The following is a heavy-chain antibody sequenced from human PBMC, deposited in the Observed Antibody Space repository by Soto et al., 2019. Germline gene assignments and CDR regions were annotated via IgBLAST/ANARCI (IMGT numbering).Heavy chain of an antibody. CDR3: AKGRGYCSGGSCYGTAFDI. Sequence: GGSLRLSCAASGFTFSSYAMSWVRQAPGKGLEWVSAISGSGGSTYYADSVKGRFTISRDNSKNTLYLQMNSLRAEDTAVYYCAKGRGYCSGGSCYGTAFDIWGQGTMVTVSS. V-gene: IGHV3-23*01. J-gene: IGHJ3*02. CDR1: GFTFSSYA. D-gene: IGHD2-15*01. CDR2: ISGSGGST.